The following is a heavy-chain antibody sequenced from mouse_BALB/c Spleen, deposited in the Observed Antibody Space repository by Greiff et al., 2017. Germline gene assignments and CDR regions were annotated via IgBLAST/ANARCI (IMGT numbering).Heavy chain of an antibody. J-gene: IGHJ2*01. V-gene: IGHV1S56*01. D-gene: IGHD1-1*01. CDR1: GYTFTSYY. CDR2: IYPGNVNT. Sequence: QVQLQQSGPELVKPGASVRISCKASGYTFTSYYIHWVKQRPGQGLEWIGWIYPGNVNTKYNEKFKGKATLTADKSSSTAYMQLSSLTSEDSAVYFCARGILGSSPDYWGQGTTLTVSS. CDR3: ARGILGSSPDY.